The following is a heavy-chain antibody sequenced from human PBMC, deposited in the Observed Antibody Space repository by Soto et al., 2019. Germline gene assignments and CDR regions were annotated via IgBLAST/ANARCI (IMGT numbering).Heavy chain of an antibody. Sequence: ASVKVSCKASGYTFTGYYMHWVRQAPGQGLEWMGRINPNSGGTNYAQKFQGWVTMTRDTSISTAYMELSRLRSDDTAVYYCAREVVHGDSSPRFDPWGQGTLVTVSS. CDR2: INPNSGGT. D-gene: IGHD3-22*01. J-gene: IGHJ5*02. CDR1: GYTFTGYY. CDR3: AREVVHGDSSPRFDP. V-gene: IGHV1-2*04.